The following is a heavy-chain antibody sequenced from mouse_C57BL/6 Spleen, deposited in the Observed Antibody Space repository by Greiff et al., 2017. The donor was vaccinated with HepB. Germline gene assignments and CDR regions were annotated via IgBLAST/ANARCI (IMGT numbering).Heavy chain of an antibody. V-gene: IGHV1-59*01. CDR1: GYTFTSYW. CDR2: IDPSDSYT. CDR3: ARSQLRPSYYAMDY. J-gene: IGHJ4*01. D-gene: IGHD3-2*02. Sequence: LVESGAELVRPGASVTLSCKASGYTFTSYWMHWVKQRPGQGLEWIGVIDPSDSYTNYNQKFKGKATLTVDTSSSTAYMQLSSLTSEDSAVYYCARSQLRPSYYAMDYWGQGTSVTVSS.